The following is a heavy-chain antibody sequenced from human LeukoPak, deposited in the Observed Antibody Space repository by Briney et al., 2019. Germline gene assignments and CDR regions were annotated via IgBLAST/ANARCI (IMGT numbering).Heavy chain of an antibody. Sequence: PSQTLSLTCTVSGGPISSGSYYWSWIRQPAGKGLEWIGRINTSGSTNYNPSLKSRVTISVDTSKNQFSLKLSSVTAADTAVYYCARGRWTSSNYNWFDPWGQGTLVTVSS. CDR3: ARGRWTSSNYNWFDP. CDR2: INTSGST. J-gene: IGHJ5*02. CDR1: GGPISSGSYY. D-gene: IGHD5-24*01. V-gene: IGHV4-61*02.